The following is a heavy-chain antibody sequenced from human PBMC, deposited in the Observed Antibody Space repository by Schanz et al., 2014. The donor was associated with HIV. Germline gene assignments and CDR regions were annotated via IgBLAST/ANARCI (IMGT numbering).Heavy chain of an antibody. V-gene: IGHV3-23*01. CDR3: AKPEYDSRGNSQSHFDY. D-gene: IGHD3-22*01. CDR1: GFNFNNYA. Sequence: EVQLLESGGGLAQPGGSLTLSCAASGFNFNNYAMTWVRQAPGKGLEWVSSISESGGRTYYADSVNGRFTISRDNSKNTLYLQMTTLRTEDTAVYYCAKPEYDSRGNSQSHFDYWGQGTLVTVSS. CDR2: ISESGGRT. J-gene: IGHJ4*02.